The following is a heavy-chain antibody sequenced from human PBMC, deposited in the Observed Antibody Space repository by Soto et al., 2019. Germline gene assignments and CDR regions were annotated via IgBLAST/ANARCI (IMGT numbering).Heavy chain of an antibody. V-gene: IGHV3-23*01. D-gene: IGHD5-18*01. Sequence: GGSLRLSCAASGFTFSSYAMSWVRQAPGKGLEWVSAISGSGGSTYYADSVKGRFTVSRDNSKNTLYLQMNSLRAEDTAVYYCAKLSGRGTAMVTSLFDYWGQGTLVTVSS. J-gene: IGHJ4*02. CDR2: ISGSGGST. CDR1: GFTFSSYA. CDR3: AKLSGRGTAMVTSLFDY.